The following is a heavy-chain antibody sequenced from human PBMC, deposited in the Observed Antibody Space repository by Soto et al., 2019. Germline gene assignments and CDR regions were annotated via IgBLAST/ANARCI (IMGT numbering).Heavy chain of an antibody. CDR1: SGPSRSHN. V-gene: IGHV4-59*08. CDR2: IYHTGDT. Sequence: QVQLQQSGPGLVKPSETLSLTCTVSSGPSRSHNWGWIRQPPGGGLEWIGYIYHTGDTSYNPSLIRRVPISAATSTNHISLTLRSVTAADTAVYYCVRQGIGDLHGIVDVWGQGTRVSVSS. D-gene: IGHD3-10*01. J-gene: IGHJ6*02. CDR3: VRQGIGDLHGIVDV.